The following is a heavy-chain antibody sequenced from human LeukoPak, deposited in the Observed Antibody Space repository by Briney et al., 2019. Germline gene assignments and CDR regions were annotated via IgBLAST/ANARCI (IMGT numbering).Heavy chain of an antibody. CDR1: GGSITSTNF. J-gene: IGHJ4*02. D-gene: IGHD1-26*01. Sequence: SGTLSLTCGVSGGSITSTNFWSWVRQPPGGGLEWIGEISLAGRTRYNPSLKSRVNISIDESKNHLYLNLASVTAADTAVYYCSRESGPFCPFGHWGQGTLVAVTS. CDR2: ISLAGRT. CDR3: SRESGPFCPFGH. V-gene: IGHV4-4*02.